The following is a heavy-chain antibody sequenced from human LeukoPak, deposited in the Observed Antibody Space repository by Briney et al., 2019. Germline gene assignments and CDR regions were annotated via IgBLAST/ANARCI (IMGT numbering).Heavy chain of an antibody. J-gene: IGHJ3*02. CDR3: AKHYYGSGSFDAFDI. V-gene: IGHV3-23*01. Sequence: PGGSLRLSCVVPQFTFRDYWMTWVRQAPGKGLEWVSAISGSGGSTYYADSVKGRFTISRDNSKNTLYLQMNSLRAEDTAVYYCAKHYYGSGSFDAFDIWGQGTMVTVSS. D-gene: IGHD3-10*01. CDR2: ISGSGGST. CDR1: QFTFRDYW.